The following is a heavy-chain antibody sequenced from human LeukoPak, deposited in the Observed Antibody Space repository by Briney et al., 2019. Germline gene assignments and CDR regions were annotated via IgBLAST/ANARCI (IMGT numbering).Heavy chain of an antibody. CDR2: ISSSSSYI. V-gene: IGHV3-21*01. CDR1: GFTFSSYS. D-gene: IGHD6-6*01. Sequence: GGSLRLPCAASGFTFSSYSMNWVRQAPGKGLEWVSSISSSSSYIYYADSVKGRFTISRDNAKNSLYLQMNSLRAEDTAVYYCARWAAPHAFDIWGQGTMVTVSS. J-gene: IGHJ3*02. CDR3: ARWAAPHAFDI.